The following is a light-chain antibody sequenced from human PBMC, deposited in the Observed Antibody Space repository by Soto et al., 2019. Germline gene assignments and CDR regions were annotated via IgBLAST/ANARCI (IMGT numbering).Light chain of an antibody. Sequence: EVVLTQSPGILSLSPGERAILSCRASQSVNSGYLAWYQQKPGQAPRLLIYGTSIRAAGIPDRFSGSGSGTDFTLTLSRLEPEDFAVYSCQQYLASPPWTFGQGTKVQ. V-gene: IGKV3-20*01. CDR1: QSVNSGY. CDR3: QQYLASPPWT. J-gene: IGKJ1*01. CDR2: GTS.